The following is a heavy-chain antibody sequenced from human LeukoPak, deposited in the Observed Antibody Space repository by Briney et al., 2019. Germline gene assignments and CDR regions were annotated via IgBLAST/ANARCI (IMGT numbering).Heavy chain of an antibody. Sequence: SGGSLRLSCAASGFTFSGYGMHWVRQATGQGLEWMGWMNPNSGNTGYAQKLQGRVTMTRNTSIRTAYMELSGLRPEDTAVYYCARRNIRFLELDFWGQGTLITVSS. V-gene: IGHV1-8*02. J-gene: IGHJ4*02. D-gene: IGHD3-3*01. CDR1: GFTFSGYG. CDR3: ARRNIRFLELDF. CDR2: MNPNSGNT.